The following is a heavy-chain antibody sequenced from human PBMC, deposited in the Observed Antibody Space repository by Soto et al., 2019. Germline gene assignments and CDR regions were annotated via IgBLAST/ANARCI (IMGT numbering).Heavy chain of an antibody. D-gene: IGHD3-10*01. J-gene: IGHJ3*02. CDR3: ANAGSRDINRGAVDI. CDR2: IIPVFGTP. Sequence: QMQVVQSGAELKKPGSSVKVSCKASRGSFSSYGIVWVRQAPGQGLEWMGRIIPVFGTPNYAQRFQGRVTMRGDASRTTAYMELSGLRSEDTALYYCANAGSRDINRGAVDIWGQGTMVIVSS. CDR1: RGSFSSYG. V-gene: IGHV1-69*18.